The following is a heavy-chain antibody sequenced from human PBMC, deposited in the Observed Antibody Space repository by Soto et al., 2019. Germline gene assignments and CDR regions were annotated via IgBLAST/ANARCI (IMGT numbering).Heavy chain of an antibody. CDR1: GGTFSSYA. CDR2: INPSGGST. V-gene: IGHV1-46*01. J-gene: IGHJ4*02. D-gene: IGHD2-21*02. Sequence: ASVKVSCKASGGTFSSYAISWVRQAPGQGLEWMGIINPSGGSTSYAQKFQGRVTMTRDTSTSTVYMELSSLRSEDTAVYYCARDSQGTTIIDYWGQGTLVTVSS. CDR3: ARDSQGTTIIDY.